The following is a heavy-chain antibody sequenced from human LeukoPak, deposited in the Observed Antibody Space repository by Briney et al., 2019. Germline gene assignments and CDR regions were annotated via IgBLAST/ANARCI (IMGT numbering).Heavy chain of an antibody. V-gene: IGHV1-18*01. CDR1: GYTFTSYG. J-gene: IGHJ4*02. D-gene: IGHD3-10*01. CDR2: ISAYNGNT. Sequence: ASVKVSCKASGYTFTSYGISWVRQAPGQGLEWMGWISAYNGNTNYAQKFQGRVTMTRDMSTSTVYMELSSLRSEDTAVYYCARGLGELSQPPPFDYWGQGTLVTVSS. CDR3: ARGLGELSQPPPFDY.